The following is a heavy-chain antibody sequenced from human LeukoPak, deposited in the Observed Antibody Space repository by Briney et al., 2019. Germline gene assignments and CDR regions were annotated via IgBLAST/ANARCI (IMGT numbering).Heavy chain of an antibody. Sequence: GGSLRLSCAASGFTFSSYAMSWVRQAPGKGLEWVSAISGSGGSTYYADSVKGRFTISRDNSKNTLYLQMNSLRAEDTAVYYCANQDRITVTTGIDYWGQGTLVTVSS. CDR2: ISGSGGST. CDR1: GFTFSSYA. CDR3: ANQDRITVTTGIDY. D-gene: IGHD4-17*01. V-gene: IGHV3-23*01. J-gene: IGHJ4*02.